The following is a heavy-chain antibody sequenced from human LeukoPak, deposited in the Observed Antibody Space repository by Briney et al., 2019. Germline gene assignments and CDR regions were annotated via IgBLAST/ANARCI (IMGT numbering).Heavy chain of an antibody. Sequence: GGSLRLSCAASGFTFSSYAMHWGRQAPGRGLEWGAVISYDGSNKYYADSVKGRFTISRDNSKNTLYLQMNSLRAEDTAVYYCARAPRLHLLYGMDVWGQGTTVTVSS. CDR1: GFTFSSYA. J-gene: IGHJ6*02. V-gene: IGHV3-30*04. CDR3: ARAPRLHLLYGMDV. D-gene: IGHD4-11*01. CDR2: ISYDGSNK.